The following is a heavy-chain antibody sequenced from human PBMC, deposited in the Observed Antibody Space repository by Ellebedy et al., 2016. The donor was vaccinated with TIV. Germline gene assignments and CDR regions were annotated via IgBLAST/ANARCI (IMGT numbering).Heavy chain of an antibody. D-gene: IGHD6-13*01. Sequence: ASVKVSCXASGGTFSSYAISWVRQAPGQGLEWMGWISAYNGNTNYAQKLQGRVTMTTDTSTSTAYMELWSLRSDDTAVYYCARDLGSWYPDWGQGTLVTVSS. J-gene: IGHJ4*02. CDR3: ARDLGSWYPD. CDR2: ISAYNGNT. CDR1: GGTFSSYA. V-gene: IGHV1-18*01.